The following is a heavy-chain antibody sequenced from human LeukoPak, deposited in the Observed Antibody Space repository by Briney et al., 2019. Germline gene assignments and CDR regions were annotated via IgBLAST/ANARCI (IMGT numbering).Heavy chain of an antibody. CDR3: ARTHCSGGSCSDAFDI. D-gene: IGHD2-15*01. CDR2: IYYSGST. CDR1: GGSISSGDYY. V-gene: IGHV4-30-4*01. J-gene: IGHJ3*02. Sequence: SQTLSLTCTVSGGSISSGDYYWSWIRQPPGKGLEWIGYIYYSGSTYYNPSLKSRVTISVDTSKNQFSLKLRSVTAADTAVYYCARTHCSGGSCSDAFDIWGQGTMVTVSS.